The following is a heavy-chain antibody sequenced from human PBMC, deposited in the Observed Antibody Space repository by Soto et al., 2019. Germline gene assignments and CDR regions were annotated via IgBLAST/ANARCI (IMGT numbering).Heavy chain of an antibody. CDR1: GFTFSSYA. J-gene: IGHJ4*02. V-gene: IGHV3-23*01. CDR3: AKSRRMVAAREYYFDY. CDR2: ISGSGGST. Sequence: GGSLRLSCAASGFTFSSYAMSWVRQAPGKGLEWVSAISGSGGSTYYADSVKGRFTISRDNSKNTLYLQMNSLRAEDTAVYYCAKSRRMVAAREYYFDYWGQGTLVTVSS. D-gene: IGHD2-15*01.